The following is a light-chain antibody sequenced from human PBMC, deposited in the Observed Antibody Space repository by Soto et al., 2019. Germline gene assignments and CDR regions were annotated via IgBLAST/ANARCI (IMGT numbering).Light chain of an antibody. J-gene: IGKJ1*01. CDR3: QQYGSSPWM. CDR2: GAS. Sequence: EIVLTQSPGTLSLSPGERATLSCRASQSVTSTHLAWYQQKPGQAPRLLIYGASSRATGIPDRFSGSGSGTGFTLTISRLEPEDLAVYYCQQYGSSPWMFGQGTKVEIK. V-gene: IGKV3-20*01. CDR1: QSVTSTH.